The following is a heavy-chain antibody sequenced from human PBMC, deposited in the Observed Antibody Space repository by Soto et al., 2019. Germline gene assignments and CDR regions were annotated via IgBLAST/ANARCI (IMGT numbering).Heavy chain of an antibody. CDR3: ARDRTDFWSGYPDY. J-gene: IGHJ4*02. V-gene: IGHV3-21*01. Sequence: PGGSLRLSCAASGFTFSSYSMNWVRQAPGKGLEWVSSISSSSSYIYYADSVKGRFTISRDNAKNSPYLQMNSLRAEDTAVYYCARDRTDFWSGYPDYWGQGTLVTVSS. CDR2: ISSSSSYI. CDR1: GFTFSSYS. D-gene: IGHD3-3*01.